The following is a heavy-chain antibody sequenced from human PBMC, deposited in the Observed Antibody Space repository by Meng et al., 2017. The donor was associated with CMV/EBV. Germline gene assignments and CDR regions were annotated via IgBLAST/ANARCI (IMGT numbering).Heavy chain of an antibody. V-gene: IGHV4-59*01. J-gene: IGHJ4*02. D-gene: IGHD6-13*01. CDR3: AGQNVAAAAGTVFDY. CDR2: IYYSGST. Sequence: SETLSLTCTVSGGSISSYYWSWIRQPPGKGLEWIGYIYYSGSTNYNPSLKSRVTISVDTSKNPFSLKLSSVTAADTAVYYCAGQNVAAAAGTVFDYWGQGTLVTVSS. CDR1: GGSISSYY.